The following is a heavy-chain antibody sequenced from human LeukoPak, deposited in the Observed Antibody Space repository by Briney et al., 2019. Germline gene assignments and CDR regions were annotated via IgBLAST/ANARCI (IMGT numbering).Heavy chain of an antibody. D-gene: IGHD3-10*01. Sequence: GGSLRLSCAASEFVFSDYYMSWIRQAPGKGLEWVSYISDSGSTIYYAGSVKGRFTISRDNVKNPLYLQMNGLRDEDTAVYYCAREMEGDYGSGTFFDLWGQGNMVTVSS. CDR2: ISDSGSTI. J-gene: IGHJ4*02. CDR1: EFVFSDYY. CDR3: AREMEGDYGSGTFFDL. V-gene: IGHV3-11*01.